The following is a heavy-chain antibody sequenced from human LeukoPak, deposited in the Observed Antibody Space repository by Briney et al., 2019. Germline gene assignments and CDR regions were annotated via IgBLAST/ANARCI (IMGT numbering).Heavy chain of an antibody. D-gene: IGHD3-10*01. J-gene: IGHJ4*02. V-gene: IGHV1-69*05. CDR3: AIDTRGSFDY. CDR2: IIPIFGTA. CDR1: GGTFSSYA. Sequence: ASVKVSCKASGGTFSSYAISWVRQAPGQGLEWMGGIIPIFGTASYAQKFQGRVTITTDESTSTAYMELSSLRSEDTAVYYCAIDTRGSFDYWGQGTLDTVSS.